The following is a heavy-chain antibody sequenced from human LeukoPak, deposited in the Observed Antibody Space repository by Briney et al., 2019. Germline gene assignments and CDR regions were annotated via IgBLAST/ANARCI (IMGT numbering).Heavy chain of an antibody. CDR3: AGGLKTDC. CDR1: GGSTSTSNYY. D-gene: IGHD3-16*01. CDR2: IYYSGST. V-gene: IGHV4-39*01. Sequence: PSETLSLTCTVSGGSTSTSNYYWGWIRRPPGKGLEWIGSIYYSGSTYYNPSLKSRVTISVDTSKNQFSLKLSSVTAADTAVYYCAGGLKTDCWGQGTLVTVSS. J-gene: IGHJ4*02.